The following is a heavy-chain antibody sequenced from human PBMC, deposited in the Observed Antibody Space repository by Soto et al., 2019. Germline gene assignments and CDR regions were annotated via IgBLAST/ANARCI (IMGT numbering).Heavy chain of an antibody. CDR3: ARDHPHSYGVYYFDY. D-gene: IGHD5-18*01. CDR1: GGSLSSYY. CDR2: ISYSGTT. J-gene: IGHJ4*02. V-gene: IGHV4-59*01. Sequence: ASETLSLTCTFSGGSLSSYYWSWIRRPPGMGLEWIASISYSGTTNYNSSLKSRVTISIDTSKNQFSLKFNSVTAADTAVYYCARDHPHSYGVYYFDYWGQGTPVTVSS.